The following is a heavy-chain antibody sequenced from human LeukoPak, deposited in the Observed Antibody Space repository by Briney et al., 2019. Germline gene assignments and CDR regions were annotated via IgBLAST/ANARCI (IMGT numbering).Heavy chain of an antibody. D-gene: IGHD1-14*01. CDR1: ASGVDFSSHS. CDR2: IHSSGNYI. V-gene: IGHV3-21*05. J-gene: IGHJ4*02. CDR3: AREYNSRATFDY. Sequence: GGSLRLSCTASASGVDFSSHSMNWVRQAPGQGLEWISYIHSSGNYIFDAASVKGRFTVSRDNARNSLYLQMNSLRAEDTAIYYCAREYNSRATFDYWGQGTLVTVSS.